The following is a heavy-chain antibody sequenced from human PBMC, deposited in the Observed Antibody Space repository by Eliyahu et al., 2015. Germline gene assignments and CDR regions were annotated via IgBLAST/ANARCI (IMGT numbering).Heavy chain of an antibody. CDR2: FDPEDGET. D-gene: IGHD1-7*01. CDR3: ATASPTGTTQVYYGMDV. J-gene: IGHJ6*02. Sequence: QVQLVQSGAEVKKPGASVKVSCKVSGYXLXXLPMHWVRQAPGKGLEWMGGFDPEDGETIYAQKFQGRVTMTEDTSTDTAYMELSSLRSEDTAVYYCATASPTGTTQVYYGMDVWGQGTTVTVSS. CDR1: GYXLXXLP. V-gene: IGHV1-24*01.